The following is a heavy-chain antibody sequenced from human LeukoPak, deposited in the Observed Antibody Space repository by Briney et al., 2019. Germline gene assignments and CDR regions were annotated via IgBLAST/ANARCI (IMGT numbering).Heavy chain of an antibody. CDR2: IHHSGST. Sequence: SETLSLTCAVSGGSISSGGYSWSWIRQPPGKGLEWIGYIHHSGSTHYNPSLKGRVTISVDRSKNQFSLKLSSVTAADTAVYYCARVDQQRAPYGMDVWGQGTTVTVSS. CDR3: ARVDQQRAPYGMDV. V-gene: IGHV4-30-2*01. J-gene: IGHJ6*02. CDR1: GGSISSGGYS. D-gene: IGHD6-25*01.